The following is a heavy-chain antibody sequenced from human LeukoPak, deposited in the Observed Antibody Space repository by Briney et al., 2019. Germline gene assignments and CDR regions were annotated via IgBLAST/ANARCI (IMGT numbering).Heavy chain of an antibody. V-gene: IGHV3-21*01. J-gene: IGHJ4*02. CDR3: ARGGSAMASY. Sequence: GGSLRLSCAASGFTFSSYSMNWVRQAPGKGLEWVSSISSSSSYIYYADSVKGRFTISRDDAKNSLYLQMNSLRAEDTAVYYCARGGSAMASYWGQGTLVTVSS. D-gene: IGHD5-18*01. CDR1: GFTFSSYS. CDR2: ISSSSSYI.